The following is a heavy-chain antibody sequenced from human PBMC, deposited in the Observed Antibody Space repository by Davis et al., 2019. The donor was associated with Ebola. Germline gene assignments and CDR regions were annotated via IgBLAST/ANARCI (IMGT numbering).Heavy chain of an antibody. CDR3: ARDTERNWNGAATRNYYGMDV. D-gene: IGHD1-1*01. CDR1: GYTFTSYY. J-gene: IGHJ6*02. Sequence: ASVKVSCKASGYTFTSYYMHWVRQAPGQGLEWMGIINPSGGSTSYAQKFQGRVTMTRDTSTSTAYMELRSLRSDDTAVYYCARDTERNWNGAATRNYYGMDVWGQGTTVTVSS. V-gene: IGHV1-46*01. CDR2: INPSGGST.